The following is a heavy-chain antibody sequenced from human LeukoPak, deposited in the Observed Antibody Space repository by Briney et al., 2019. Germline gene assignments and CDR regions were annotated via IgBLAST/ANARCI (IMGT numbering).Heavy chain of an antibody. J-gene: IGHJ4*02. D-gene: IGHD3-10*01. CDR3: AKLLVRGVTHTIFFDY. Sequence: GGSLRLSCAASGFTFSSYAMSWVRQAPGKGLEWVSAISGSGGSTYYADPVKGRFTISRDNSKNTLYLQMNSLRAEDTAVYYCAKLLVRGVTHTIFFDYWGQGTLVTVSS. CDR1: GFTFSSYA. V-gene: IGHV3-23*01. CDR2: ISGSGGST.